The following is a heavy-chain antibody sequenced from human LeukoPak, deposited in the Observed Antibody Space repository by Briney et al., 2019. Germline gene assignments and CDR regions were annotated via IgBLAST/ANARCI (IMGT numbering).Heavy chain of an antibody. CDR3: TTESSGRLPY. CDR2: IKNKADCGEI. V-gene: IGHV3-15*07. D-gene: IGHD1-26*01. Sequence: GGSLRLSCAASGFSFSDTYINWVRQIPGTGLEWVGLIKNKADCGEIEYAAPVKDRFTIPRDDSKNTVYLQMSSRKTEDTAVYYCTTESSGRLPYWGQGTLVTVSS. J-gene: IGHJ4*02. CDR1: GFSFSDTY.